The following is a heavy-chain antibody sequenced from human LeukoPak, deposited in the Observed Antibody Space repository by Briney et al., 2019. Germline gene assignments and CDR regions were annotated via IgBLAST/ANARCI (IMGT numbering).Heavy chain of an antibody. CDR3: AREYCSGGSCYSYYYYGMDV. V-gene: IGHV3-21*01. J-gene: IGHJ6*04. D-gene: IGHD2-15*01. Sequence: GGSLGLSCAASGYTFSSYSMNWVRQAPGKGLEWVSSISSSSSYIYYADSVKGRFTISRDNAKNSLYLQMNSLRAEDTAVYYCAREYCSGGSCYSYYYYGMDVWGKGTTVTVSS. CDR2: ISSSSSYI. CDR1: GYTFSSYS.